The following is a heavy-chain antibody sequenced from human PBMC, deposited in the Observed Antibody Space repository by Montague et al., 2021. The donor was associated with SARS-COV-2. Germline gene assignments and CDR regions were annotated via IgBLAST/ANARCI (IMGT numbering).Heavy chain of an antibody. Sequence: SETLSLTCTVSGGSTASHYWNWIRKSQGKRPEWIGYVYYNGDTKNNPSLQGRGTISIDTSENKFSLRLNSVTASDTAVYFCARGWAFDPWGQGRLVTVSS. D-gene: IGHD6-19*01. CDR2: VYYNGDT. J-gene: IGHJ3*01. CDR1: GGSTASHY. V-gene: IGHV4-59*08. CDR3: ARGWAFDP.